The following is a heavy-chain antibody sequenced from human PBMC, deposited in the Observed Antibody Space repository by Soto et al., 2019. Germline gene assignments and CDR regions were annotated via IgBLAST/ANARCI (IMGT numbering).Heavy chain of an antibody. Sequence: EVQLVQSGAEVKKPGESLKISCKGSGYSFTNYWIGWVRQMPGKGLEWMGIIYPGDSHTRYSPSFQGQVTTSANKSISAAYLQWSSLKASDTARYYCARQGYTSGWYHWFDPWGQGTLVTVSS. CDR2: IYPGDSHT. CDR3: ARQGYTSGWYHWFDP. J-gene: IGHJ5*02. V-gene: IGHV5-51*01. D-gene: IGHD6-19*01. CDR1: GYSFTNYW.